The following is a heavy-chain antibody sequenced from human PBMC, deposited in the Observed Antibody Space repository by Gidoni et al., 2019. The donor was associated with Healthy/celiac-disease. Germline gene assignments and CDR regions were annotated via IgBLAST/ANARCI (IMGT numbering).Heavy chain of an antibody. D-gene: IGHD1-26*01. CDR2: IYTSGST. J-gene: IGHJ5*02. CDR3: ARVREGWELPDP. CDR1: GGSISSGSYY. Sequence: QVQLQASGPGLVKPSQTLSLTCTVPGGSISSGSYYWSWIRQPAGKGLEWIGRIYTSGSTNYNPSLKSRVTMSVDTSKNQFSLKLSSVTAADTAVYYCARVREGWELPDPWGQGTLVTVSS. V-gene: IGHV4-61*02.